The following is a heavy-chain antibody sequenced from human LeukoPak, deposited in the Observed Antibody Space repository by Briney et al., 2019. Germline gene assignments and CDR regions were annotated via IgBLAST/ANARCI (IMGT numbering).Heavy chain of an antibody. CDR2: IYYSDLT. V-gene: IGHV4-39*07. D-gene: IGHD1-1*01. J-gene: IGHJ6*03. CDR3: ANYIRNVHYYMDV. Sequence: PSETLSLTCTVSGGFLSSSLYYWGWIRQPPGKGLEWIGSIYYSDLTYYNPSLESRVAMSLDTSKNQFSLGLSSVTAADTAVYYCANYIRNVHYYMDVWGKGTTVTVSS. CDR1: GGFLSSSLYY.